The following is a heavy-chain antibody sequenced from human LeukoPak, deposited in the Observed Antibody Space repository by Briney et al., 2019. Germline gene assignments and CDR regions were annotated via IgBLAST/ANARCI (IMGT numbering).Heavy chain of an antibody. V-gene: IGHV1-69*13. D-gene: IGHD3-10*01. CDR3: ARAPIYGSGSYGFDP. CDR2: IIPIFGTA. J-gene: IGHJ5*02. CDR1: GYTFSSYA. Sequence: SVKVSCKASGYTFSSYAISWVRQAPGQRLEWMGGIIPIFGTANYAQKFQGRVTITADESTSTAYMELSSLRSEDTAVYYCARAPIYGSGSYGFDPWGQGTLVTVSS.